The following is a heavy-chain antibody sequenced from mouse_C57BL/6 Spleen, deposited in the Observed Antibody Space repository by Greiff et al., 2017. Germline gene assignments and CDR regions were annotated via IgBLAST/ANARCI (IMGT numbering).Heavy chain of an antibody. CDR3: ARSKGYYAMDY. V-gene: IGHV1-53*01. Sequence: QVQLQQPGTELVKPGASVKLSCKASGYTFTSYWMHWVKQRPGQGLEWIGNINPSKGGTNYNEKFKSKATLTVDKSSSKAYMQLSSLTSEDSAVYYCARSKGYYAMDYWGQGTSVTVSS. CDR2: INPSKGGT. J-gene: IGHJ4*01. CDR1: GYTFTSYW.